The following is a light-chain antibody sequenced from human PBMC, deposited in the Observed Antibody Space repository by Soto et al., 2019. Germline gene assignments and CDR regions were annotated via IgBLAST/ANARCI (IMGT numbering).Light chain of an antibody. CDR2: TAS. CDR3: QQLSSYPLT. V-gene: IGKV1-9*01. Sequence: TQSPSSLSASVGDRVTITCRASQGISSYLVWYQQKPGKAPKLLIYTASTLQSGVPSRFSGSGSGTDFTLTISSLQPEDFATYYCQQLSSYPLTFGGGTKVDIK. CDR1: QGISSY. J-gene: IGKJ4*01.